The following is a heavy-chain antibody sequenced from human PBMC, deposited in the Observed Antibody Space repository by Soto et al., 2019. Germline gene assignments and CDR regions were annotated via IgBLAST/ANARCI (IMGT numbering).Heavy chain of an antibody. D-gene: IGHD6-25*01. CDR3: AKELHSSGWAAYNFDY. Sequence: GGSLRLSCAASGFTFSNFGMHWVRQAPGKGLEWVALISYDGSNKYYADSVKGRFTISRDSTKNTLSRQINSLRAEDSAVYVGAKELHSSGWAAYNFDYWGQGTLVTVSS. CDR2: ISYDGSNK. CDR1: GFTFSNFG. V-gene: IGHV3-30*18. J-gene: IGHJ4*02.